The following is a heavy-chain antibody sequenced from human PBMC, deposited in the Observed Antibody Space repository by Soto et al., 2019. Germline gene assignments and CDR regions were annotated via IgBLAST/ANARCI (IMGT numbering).Heavy chain of an antibody. D-gene: IGHD6-13*01. J-gene: IGHJ5*02. V-gene: IGHV4-34*01. CDR3: ARAGIAAAGVNWFDP. Sequence: SETLSLTCAVYGGSFSGYYWSWIRQPPGKGLEWIGEINHSGSTNYNPSLKSRVTISVDTSKNQFSLKLSSVTAADTAVYYCARAGIAAAGVNWFDPWGQGTLVTVSS. CDR2: INHSGST. CDR1: GGSFSGYY.